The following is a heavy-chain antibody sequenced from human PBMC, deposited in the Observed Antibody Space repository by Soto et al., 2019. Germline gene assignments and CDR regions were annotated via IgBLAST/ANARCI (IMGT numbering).Heavy chain of an antibody. Sequence: QVHLVESGGGMVQPGRSLRLSCAASGFTFSTYGMHWVRQAPGKGLEWVAVISFGGSDKYYADSVKGRFTISRDNSKNTLFLRMNSLISEDTAVYYCAKEMGKYDSSYTGDLWGQGTMVTVSS. V-gene: IGHV3-30*18. D-gene: IGHD6-6*01. CDR1: GFTFSTYG. CDR3: AKEMGKYDSSYTGDL. J-gene: IGHJ4*02. CDR2: ISFGGSDK.